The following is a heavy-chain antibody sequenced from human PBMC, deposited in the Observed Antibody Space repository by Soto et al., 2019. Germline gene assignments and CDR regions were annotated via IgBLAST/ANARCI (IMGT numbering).Heavy chain of an antibody. D-gene: IGHD5-18*01. CDR2: TYYRSKWYN. Sequence: SQTLSLTCAISGDSVSSNSAAWNWIRQSPSRGLEWLGRTYYRSKWYNDYAVSVKSRITINPDTSKNQFSLQLNSVTPEDTAVYYCARGDGYXYGEGEXGMDVWGQGTTVTVSS. V-gene: IGHV6-1*01. CDR1: GDSVSSNSAA. J-gene: IGHJ6*02. CDR3: ARGDGYXYGEGEXGMDV.